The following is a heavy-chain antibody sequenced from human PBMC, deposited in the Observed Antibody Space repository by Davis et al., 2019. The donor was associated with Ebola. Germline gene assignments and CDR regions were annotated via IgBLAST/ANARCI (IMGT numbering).Heavy chain of an antibody. V-gene: IGHV4-30-2*01. Sequence: SETLSLTCTVSNGSISRGGYSWSWLRQPPGKALEWLGYIYHSDSSYYNPSVESRLTISADQSEEQFSLKLTSVTAADTAVYYCASCNDVGCPYWGQGVLVTVSS. J-gene: IGHJ4*02. CDR3: ASCNDVGCPY. D-gene: IGHD1-1*01. CDR2: IYHSDSS. CDR1: NGSISRGGYS.